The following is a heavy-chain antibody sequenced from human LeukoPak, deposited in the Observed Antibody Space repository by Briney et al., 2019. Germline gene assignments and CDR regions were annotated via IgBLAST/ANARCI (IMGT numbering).Heavy chain of an antibody. CDR3: AKELDGSGSYWFDY. Sequence: GGSLRLSCAASGFTFDDYAMHWVRQAPGKGLEWVSGISWNSGSIGYADSVKGRFTISRDNAKNSLYLQMNSLRAEDTALHYCAKELDGSGSYWFDYWGQGTLVTVSS. CDR1: GFTFDDYA. D-gene: IGHD3-10*01. V-gene: IGHV3-9*01. CDR2: ISWNSGSI. J-gene: IGHJ4*02.